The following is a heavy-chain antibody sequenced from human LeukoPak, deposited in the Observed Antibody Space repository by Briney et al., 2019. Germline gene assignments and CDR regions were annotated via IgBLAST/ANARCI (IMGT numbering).Heavy chain of an antibody. CDR2: ISGSGGST. D-gene: IGHD4-17*01. CDR1: GFTFSSYA. J-gene: IGHJ6*02. Sequence: TGGPLRLSCAASGFTFSSYAMSWVRQAPGKGLEWVSAISGSGGSTYYADSVKGRFTISRDNSKNTLYLQMNSLRAEDTAVYYCAKGNYGDYLADVWGQGTTVTVSS. V-gene: IGHV3-23*01. CDR3: AKGNYGDYLADV.